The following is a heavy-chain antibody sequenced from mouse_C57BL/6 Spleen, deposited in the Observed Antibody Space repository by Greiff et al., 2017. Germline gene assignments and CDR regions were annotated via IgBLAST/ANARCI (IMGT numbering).Heavy chain of an antibody. CDR1: GFTFSDYG. CDR2: ISSGRSTI. Sequence: EVTLVESGGGLVKPGGSLKLSCAASGFTFSDYGMHWVRQAPEKGLEWVSYISSGRSTIYYADTVKGRFTISRDNATNTLFLQMTSLRSEDTAMYYCARGYDGYYDYWGQGTTLTGSS. D-gene: IGHD2-3*01. V-gene: IGHV5-17*01. CDR3: ARGYDGYYDY. J-gene: IGHJ2*01.